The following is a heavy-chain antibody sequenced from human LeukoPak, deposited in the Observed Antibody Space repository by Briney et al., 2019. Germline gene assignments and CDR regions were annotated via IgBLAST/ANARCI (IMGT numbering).Heavy chain of an antibody. D-gene: IGHD4-17*01. CDR2: MNPNSGNT. CDR3: ARGRGYGDYGYYYCGMDV. V-gene: IGHV1-8*01. J-gene: IGHJ6*02. Sequence: ATLKVSCRASGYTFTSYDINRVRHATGQGLEWMGWMNPNSGNTGYAQKFQGRVTMTRNTSISTAYMELSSLRSEDTAVYYCARGRGYGDYGYYYCGMDVWGQGTTVTVSS. CDR1: GYTFTSYD.